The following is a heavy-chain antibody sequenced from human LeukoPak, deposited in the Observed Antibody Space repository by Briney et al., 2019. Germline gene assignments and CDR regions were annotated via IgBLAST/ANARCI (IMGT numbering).Heavy chain of an antibody. CDR2: IWYDGSNK. V-gene: IGHV3-33*01. J-gene: IGHJ4*02. CDR1: GFTFSSYG. Sequence: PGGSLRLSCAASGFTFSSYGMHWVRQAPGKGLEWVVVIWYDGSNKYYADSVKGRFTISRDSSKNTLYLQMNSLRAEDTVVYYCARDGSSGWYWVDYWGQGTLVTVSS. CDR3: ARDGSSGWYWVDY. D-gene: IGHD6-19*01.